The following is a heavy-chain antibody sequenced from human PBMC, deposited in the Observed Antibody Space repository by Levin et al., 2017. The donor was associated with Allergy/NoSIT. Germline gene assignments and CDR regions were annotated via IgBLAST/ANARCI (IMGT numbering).Heavy chain of an antibody. CDR1: GFTFSGSA. Sequence: LSLPCAASGFTFSGSALHWVRQASGKGLEWVGRVRSEANSYATAYAASVNGRFTISRDDSKNTAYLQMNSLKIEDTAVYFCTRLTDDSSDYYSGPFDFWGQGTLVTVSS. CDR2: VRSEANSYAT. J-gene: IGHJ4*02. CDR3: TRLTDDSSDYYSGPFDF. V-gene: IGHV3-73*01. D-gene: IGHD3-22*01.